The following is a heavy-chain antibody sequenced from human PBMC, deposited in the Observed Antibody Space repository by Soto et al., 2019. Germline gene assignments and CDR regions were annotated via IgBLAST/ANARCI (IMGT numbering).Heavy chain of an antibody. CDR3: ARVRFNMNRGVVKAPWFDP. J-gene: IGHJ5*02. CDR2: IFSNGST. V-gene: IGHV4-59*01. CDR1: GASLSSYY. Sequence: PSETLSLTCTVSGASLSSYYWIWLRQPPGKGLEWIGHIFSNGSTDYSPSLKSRVTMSVDTPKNQFSLKLRSVTAADTAVYYCARVRFNMNRGVVKAPWFDPWGQGSLVTFYS. D-gene: IGHD3-10*01.